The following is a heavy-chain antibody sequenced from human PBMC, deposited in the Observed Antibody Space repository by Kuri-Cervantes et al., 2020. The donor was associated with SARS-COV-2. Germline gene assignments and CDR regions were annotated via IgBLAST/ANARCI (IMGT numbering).Heavy chain of an antibody. CDR1: GFTFSSYS. D-gene: IGHD6-13*01. CDR3: ARDSPDSSSWYYYYYGMDV. J-gene: IGHJ6*02. CDR2: ISSSSSYI. Sequence: GESLKFSCAASGFTFSSYSMNWVRQAPGKGLEWVSSISSSSSYIYYADSVKGRFTISRDNAKNLLYLQMNSLRAEDTAVYYCARDSPDSSSWYYYYYGMDVWGQGTTVTVSS. V-gene: IGHV3-21*01.